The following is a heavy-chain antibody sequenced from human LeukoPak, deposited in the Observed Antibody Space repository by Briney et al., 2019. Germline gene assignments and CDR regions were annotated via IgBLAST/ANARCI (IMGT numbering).Heavy chain of an antibody. Sequence: GGSLRLSCAASGFTFSSYSMNCVRQAPGKGLEWVSSISSSSSYIYYADSVKGRFTISRDNAKNSLYLQMNSLRAEDTAVYYCARDPTPSGGYYGMDVWGQGTTVTVSS. CDR1: GFTFSSYS. CDR2: ISSSSSYI. V-gene: IGHV3-21*01. J-gene: IGHJ6*02. CDR3: ARDPTPSGGYYGMDV.